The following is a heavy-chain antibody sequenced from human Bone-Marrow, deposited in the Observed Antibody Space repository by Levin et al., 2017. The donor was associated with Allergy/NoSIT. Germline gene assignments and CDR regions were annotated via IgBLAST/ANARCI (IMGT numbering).Heavy chain of an antibody. CDR1: GGSISSDYFH. CDR3: ARDWAAARVFDY. Sequence: LRLSCTVSGGSISSDYFHWSWIRQHPGKGLEWIGYIDYSGNTYYNPSLKSRVTISMDTSKNQFSLRLFSVTAADTAVYYCARDWAAARVFDYWGQGTLVTVSS. J-gene: IGHJ4*02. CDR2: IDYSGNT. D-gene: IGHD6-13*01. V-gene: IGHV4-31*03.